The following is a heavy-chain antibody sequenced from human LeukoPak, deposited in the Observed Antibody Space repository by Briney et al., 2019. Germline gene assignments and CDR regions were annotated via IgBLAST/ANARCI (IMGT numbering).Heavy chain of an antibody. CDR3: AREESSTMTHY. Sequence: SETLSLTCTVSGGSISSYYWGWIRQPPGKGLEWIGSIYYSGSTYYNPSLKSRVTISVDTSKYQFSLKLSSVTAADTAVYYCAREESSTMTHYWGQGTLVTVSS. CDR2: IYYSGST. J-gene: IGHJ4*02. D-gene: IGHD3-22*01. V-gene: IGHV4-39*02. CDR1: GGSISSYY.